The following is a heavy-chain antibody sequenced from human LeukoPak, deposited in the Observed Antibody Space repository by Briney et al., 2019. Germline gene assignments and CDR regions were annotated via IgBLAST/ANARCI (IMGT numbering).Heavy chain of an antibody. D-gene: IGHD6-6*01. Sequence: GGSLRLSCAASGFTFSSYAMTWVRQAPGKGLEWVSVIYSGGTTYYADSVKGRFTISRDNSKNTLYLQMNSLRAEDTAVYYCARDYDSSYHWGYWGQGTLVTVSS. CDR1: GFTFSSYA. V-gene: IGHV3-53*01. CDR2: IYSGGTT. CDR3: ARDYDSSYHWGY. J-gene: IGHJ4*02.